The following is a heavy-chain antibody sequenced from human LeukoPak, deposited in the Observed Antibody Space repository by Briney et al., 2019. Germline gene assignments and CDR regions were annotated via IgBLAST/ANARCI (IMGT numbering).Heavy chain of an antibody. CDR1: GFTFDDYG. D-gene: IGHD4-11*01. CDR2: INWNGGST. J-gene: IGHJ6*04. V-gene: IGHV3-20*04. CDR3: ARDYDIEPTVTWYV. Sequence: GGSLRLSCAASGFTFDDYGMSWVRQAPGKGLEWVSGINWNGGSTGYADSVKGRFTISRDNAKNSLYLQMNSLRAEDTALYYCARDYDIEPTVTWYVWGKGTTVTVSS.